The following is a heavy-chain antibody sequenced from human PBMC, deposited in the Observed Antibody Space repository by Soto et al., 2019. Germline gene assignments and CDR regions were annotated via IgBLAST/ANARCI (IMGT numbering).Heavy chain of an antibody. D-gene: IGHD3-3*01. Sequence: EVQLVESGGGLVKPGRSLRLSCAASGFTFDDYAMHWVRQAPGKGLEWVSGISWNSGSIGYADSVKGRFTISRDNAKNALYRQVNSLSSEDTALYYCAKEHDCGVVRTFDYWGQGNLVTVSS. V-gene: IGHV3-9*01. CDR2: ISWNSGSI. CDR1: GFTFDDYA. CDR3: AKEHDCGVVRTFDY. J-gene: IGHJ4*02.